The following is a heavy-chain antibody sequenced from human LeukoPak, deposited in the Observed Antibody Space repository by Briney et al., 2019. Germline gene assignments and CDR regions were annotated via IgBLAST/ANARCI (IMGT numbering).Heavy chain of an antibody. CDR1: GGTFSSYA. CDR2: IIPILGIA. CDR3: ARVPSVHCSSTSCYTGGLFDP. V-gene: IGHV1-69*04. Sequence: SVKVSCKASGGTFSSYAISWVRQAPGQGLEWMGRIIPILGIANYAQKFQGRVTITADKSTSTAYMELRSLRSDDTAVYYCARVPSVHCSSTSCYTGGLFDPWGQGTLVTVSS. D-gene: IGHD2-2*02. J-gene: IGHJ5*02.